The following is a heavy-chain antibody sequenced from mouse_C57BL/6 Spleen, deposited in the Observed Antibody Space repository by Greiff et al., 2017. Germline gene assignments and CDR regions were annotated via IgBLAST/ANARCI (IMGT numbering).Heavy chain of an antibody. Sequence: EVQLQQSGPELVKPGASVKISCKASGYTFTDYYMNWVKQSHGKSLEWIGDINPNNGGTSYNQKFKGKATLTLDKSARTAYMGLRSLTSEDSAVYYCARFGFTGGYWGQGTTLTVSS. V-gene: IGHV1-26*01. CDR1: GYTFTDYY. CDR3: ARFGFTGGY. CDR2: INPNNGGT. J-gene: IGHJ2*01. D-gene: IGHD1-1*01.